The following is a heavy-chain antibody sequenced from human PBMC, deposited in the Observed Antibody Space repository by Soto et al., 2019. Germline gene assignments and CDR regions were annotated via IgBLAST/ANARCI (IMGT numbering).Heavy chain of an antibody. J-gene: IGHJ4*02. CDR2: IIPIFGTA. CDR3: ARALGFWSGYFGGNQPRFGGQLQLDY. D-gene: IGHD3-3*01. Sequence: QVQLVQSGAEVKKPGSSVKVSCKASGGTFSSYAISWVRQAPGQGLEWMGGIIPIFGTANYAQKFQGRVTITADESTSTAYMELSSLRSEDTAVYYCARALGFWSGYFGGNQPRFGGQLQLDYWGQGTLVTVSS. CDR1: GGTFSSYA. V-gene: IGHV1-69*12.